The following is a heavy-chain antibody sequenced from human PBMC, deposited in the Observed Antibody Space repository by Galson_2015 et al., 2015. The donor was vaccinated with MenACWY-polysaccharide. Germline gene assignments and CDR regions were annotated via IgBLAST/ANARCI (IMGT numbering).Heavy chain of an antibody. Sequence: SLRLSCAASGFTFSAYTMSWIRQAPGKGLGWVTVISIDGRNTYYADPVKGRFTISRDNSKNTLFLQMNGLTAEDTAVYYCVKAHETSGWNRGPGYWGQGTLVTVSS. CDR3: VKAHETSGWNRGPGY. CDR2: ISIDGRNT. V-gene: IGHV3-23*01. CDR1: GFTFSAYT. D-gene: IGHD6-19*01. J-gene: IGHJ4*02.